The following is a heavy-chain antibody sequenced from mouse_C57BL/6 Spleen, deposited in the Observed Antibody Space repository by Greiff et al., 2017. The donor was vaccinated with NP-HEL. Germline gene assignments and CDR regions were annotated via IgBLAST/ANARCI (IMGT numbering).Heavy chain of an antibody. J-gene: IGHJ4*01. CDR2: ISPNNGGT. CDR3: ERYSFYAMDY. CDR1: GYTFTDYD. V-gene: IGHV1-18*01. Sequence: EVQLQQSGPELVKPGASVKLPCKASGYTFTDYDMAWVQQSHGKSLEWIADISPNNGGTIYNQNFKGQSTLTVDKSSSTADMELRGLTSEDTAVYYCERYSFYAMDYWGQGTSVTVSS. D-gene: IGHD2-12*01.